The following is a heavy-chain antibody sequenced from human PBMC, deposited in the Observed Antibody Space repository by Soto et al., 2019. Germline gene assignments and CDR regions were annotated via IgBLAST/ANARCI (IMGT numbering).Heavy chain of an antibody. V-gene: IGHV1-18*04. CDR3: ARDRVAGIWGDAFDS. J-gene: IGHJ3*02. CDR2: ISAYNGNT. CDR1: GYTFTSYG. D-gene: IGHD3-16*01. Sequence: ASVKVSCKASGYTFTSYGTSWVRQAPGQGLEWMGWISAYNGNTNYAQKLQGRVTMTTDTSTSTAYMELRSLTSDDTAVYYCARDRVAGIWGDAFDSWGQGTVVSVS.